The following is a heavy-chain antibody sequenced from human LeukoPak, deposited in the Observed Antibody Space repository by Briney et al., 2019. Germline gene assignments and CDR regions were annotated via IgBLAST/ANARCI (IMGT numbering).Heavy chain of an antibody. D-gene: IGHD3-22*01. CDR2: ISYDGSNK. CDR3: ARDTYYYDSSGYYYGPFDY. V-gene: IGHV3-30-3*01. J-gene: IGHJ4*02. Sequence: GGSLRLSCAASGFTFSSYAMHWVRQAPGKGLEWVAVISYDGSNKYYADSVKGRFTISRDNSKNTLYLQMNSLRAEDTAVCYCARDTYYYDSSGYYYGPFDYWGQGTLVTVSS. CDR1: GFTFSSYA.